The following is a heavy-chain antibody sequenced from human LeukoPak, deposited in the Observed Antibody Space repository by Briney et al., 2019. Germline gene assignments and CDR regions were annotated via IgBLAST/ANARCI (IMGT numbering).Heavy chain of an antibody. CDR3: ARDLLLWFGELSGDSDY. CDR2: ISYDGSNK. V-gene: IGHV3-30-3*01. D-gene: IGHD3-10*01. J-gene: IGHJ4*02. CDR1: GLTFRSYA. Sequence: GSSLRLSCAASGLTFRSYAMHWVRQAPGKGLEWVALISYDGSNKDYADFVKGRFTISRDNSKNTLHLQMNSLRAEDTAVYYCARDLLLWFGELSGDSDYWGQGTLVTVSS.